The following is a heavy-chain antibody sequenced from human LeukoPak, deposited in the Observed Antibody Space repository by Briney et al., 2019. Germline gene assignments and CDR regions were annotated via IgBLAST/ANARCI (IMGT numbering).Heavy chain of an antibody. CDR2: IYHSGST. V-gene: IGHV4-34*01. CDR1: GGSFSGYY. CDR3: ARGDTYDY. D-gene: IGHD2-2*02. Sequence: SETLSLTCAVYGGSFSGYYWSWIRQPPGKGLEWIGEIYHSGSTNYNPSLKSRVTISVDKSKNQFSLKLSSVTAADTAVYYCARGDTYDYWGQGTLVTVSS. J-gene: IGHJ4*02.